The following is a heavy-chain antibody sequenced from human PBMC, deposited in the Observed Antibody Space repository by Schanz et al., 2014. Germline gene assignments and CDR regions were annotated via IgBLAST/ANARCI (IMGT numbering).Heavy chain of an antibody. J-gene: IGHJ2*01. CDR1: GFTFSSYS. CDR2: VSHGGTYI. CDR3: ARSTYYDILTGQTHTRVDVRYFDL. D-gene: IGHD3-9*01. Sequence: EVQLLESGGALEQPGESLRLSCAASGFTFSSYSMNWVRQAPGKGLEWVSSVSHGGTYIYYADSVRGRFTISRDNAKNSLFLQMHSLRADDTAVYYCARSTYYDILTGQTHTRVDVRYFDLWGRGTLVTVSS. V-gene: IGHV3-21*01.